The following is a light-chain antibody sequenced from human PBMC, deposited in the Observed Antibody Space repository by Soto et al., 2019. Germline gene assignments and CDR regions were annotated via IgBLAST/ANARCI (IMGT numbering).Light chain of an antibody. CDR1: SSNIGNTH. CDR2: DNN. CDR3: GTWGSSLSAWV. V-gene: IGLV1-51*01. J-gene: IGLJ3*02. Sequence: QSVLTQPPSVSAAPGQKVTISCSGSSSNIGNTHVFWYQQLPGTAPKLLIYDNNKRPSGIPDRFSGSKSGTSATLGVTGLQTGDEADYYCGTWGSSLSAWVFGGGTKLTVL.